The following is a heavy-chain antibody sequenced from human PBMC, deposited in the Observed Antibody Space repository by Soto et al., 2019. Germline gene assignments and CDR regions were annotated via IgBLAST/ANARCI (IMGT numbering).Heavy chain of an antibody. CDR1: GFTFSSYA. CDR3: AKDRYYDSRGYWYY. V-gene: IGHV3-23*01. J-gene: IGHJ4*02. CDR2: ISGSGGRT. D-gene: IGHD3-22*01. Sequence: EVQLLESGGGLVQPGGSLRLSCAASGFTFSSYAMSLVRQAPGKVLEWVSAISGSGGRTYYADSVKGRFTISRDNSTNTLYLQLNSLRAEDTAVYYCAKDRYYDSRGYWYYWGQGTLVTVSS.